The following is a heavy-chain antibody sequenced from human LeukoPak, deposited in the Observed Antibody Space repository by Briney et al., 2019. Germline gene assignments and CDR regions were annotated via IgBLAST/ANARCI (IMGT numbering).Heavy chain of an antibody. CDR1: GGTFSSYA. V-gene: IGHV1-69*05. CDR2: IIPIFGTA. Sequence: SVKVSCKASGGTFSSYAISWVRQAPGQGLEWMGGIIPIFGTANYAQKFQGRVTITTDESTSTAYMELSSLRSEDTAVYYCARDSSSVVDYYYDSSGDRNYFDYWGREPWSPSPQ. CDR3: ARDSSSVVDYYYDSSGDRNYFDY. D-gene: IGHD3-22*01. J-gene: IGHJ4*02.